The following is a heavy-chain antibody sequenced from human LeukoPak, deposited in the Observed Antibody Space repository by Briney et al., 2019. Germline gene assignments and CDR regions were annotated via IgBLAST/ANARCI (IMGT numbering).Heavy chain of an antibody. V-gene: IGHV3-30*18. CDR3: AKEGRGYSGYYYFDY. CDR2: ISYDGSNK. Sequence: GRSLRLSCAASGFTFSSYGVHWVRQAPGKGLEWVAVISYDGSNKYYADSVKGRFTISRDNSKNTLYLQMDSLRAEDTAVYYCAKEGRGYSGYYYFDYWGQGTLVTVSS. J-gene: IGHJ4*02. D-gene: IGHD5-12*01. CDR1: GFTFSSYG.